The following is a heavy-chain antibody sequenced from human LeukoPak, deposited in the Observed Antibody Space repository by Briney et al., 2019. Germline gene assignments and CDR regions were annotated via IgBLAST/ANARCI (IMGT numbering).Heavy chain of an antibody. CDR2: IYYSGST. V-gene: IGHV4-59*12. D-gene: IGHD5-18*01. CDR1: GGSISSYY. Sequence: SQTLSLTCTVSGGSISSYYWSWIRQPPGKGLEWIGSIYYSGSTYYNPSLKSRVTISVDTSKNQFSLKLSSVTAADTAVYYCARDKGYSYGIDYWGQGTLVTVSS. CDR3: ARDKGYSYGIDY. J-gene: IGHJ4*02.